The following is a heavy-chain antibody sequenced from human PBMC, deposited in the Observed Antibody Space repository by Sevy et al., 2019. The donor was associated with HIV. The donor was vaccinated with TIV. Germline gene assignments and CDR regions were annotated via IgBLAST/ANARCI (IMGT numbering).Heavy chain of an antibody. CDR3: ARGRSYYDSSGYRTPGGYYGMDV. J-gene: IGHJ6*02. CDR2: INHSGST. D-gene: IGHD3-22*01. V-gene: IGHV4-34*01. Sequence: SETLSLTCAVYGGSFSGYYWSWIRQPPGKGLEWIGEINHSGSTNYNPSLKSRVTISVDTSKNQFSLILSSVTAAATAVYYCARGRSYYDSSGYRTPGGYYGMDVWGQGTTVTVSS. CDR1: GGSFSGYY.